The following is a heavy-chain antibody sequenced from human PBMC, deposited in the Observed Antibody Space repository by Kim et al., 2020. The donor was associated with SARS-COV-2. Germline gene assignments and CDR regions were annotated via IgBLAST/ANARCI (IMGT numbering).Heavy chain of an antibody. V-gene: IGHV4-59*01. D-gene: IGHD3-9*01. Sequence: SLKSRVTISVDTSKNQFSLKLSSVTAADTAVYYCARAYYDILTGQTLLDYWGQGTLVTVSS. J-gene: IGHJ4*02. CDR3: ARAYYDILTGQTLLDY.